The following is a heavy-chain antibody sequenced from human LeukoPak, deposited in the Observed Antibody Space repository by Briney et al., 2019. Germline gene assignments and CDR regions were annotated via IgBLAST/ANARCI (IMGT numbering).Heavy chain of an antibody. Sequence: SETLSLTCAVYGGSFIGYYWSWIRQPPGKGLEGIGEINHSGSTNYNPSLKRRGTISVDTAKNKFSLKLSSVTAADTAVYYCAKDTYYYGSGFGYWGQGTLVTVSS. CDR1: GGSFIGYY. V-gene: IGHV4-34*01. J-gene: IGHJ4*02. CDR2: INHSGST. CDR3: AKDTYYYGSGFGY. D-gene: IGHD3-10*01.